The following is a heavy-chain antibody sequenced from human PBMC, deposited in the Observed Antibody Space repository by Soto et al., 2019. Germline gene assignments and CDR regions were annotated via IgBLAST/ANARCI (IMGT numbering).Heavy chain of an antibody. CDR1: GGTFSSYA. V-gene: IGHV1-69*01. Sequence: QVQLVQSGAEVKKPGSSVKVSCKASGGTFSSYAISWVRQAPGQGLEWMGGVIPIFGTANYAQKFQGRVTITADESTSTAYMELGSLRSEDTAVYYCARRGTRDRNTSGSYPKYYYYGMDVWGQGTTVTVSS. CDR2: VIPIFGTA. J-gene: IGHJ6*02. D-gene: IGHD1-26*01. CDR3: ARRGTRDRNTSGSYPKYYYYGMDV.